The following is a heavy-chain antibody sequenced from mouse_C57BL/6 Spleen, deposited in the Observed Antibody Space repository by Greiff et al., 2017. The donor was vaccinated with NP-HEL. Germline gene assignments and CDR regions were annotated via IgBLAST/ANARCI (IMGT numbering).Heavy chain of an antibody. CDR3: ARRGVSMDY. Sequence: VQLQQSGAELVKPGASVKLSCTASGFNIKDYYMHWVKQRPEQGLEWIGRIDPEDGETKYAQKFQGKATITADTSSNTAYLQLSSLTSEDTAVYYCARRGVSMDYWGQGTSVTVSS. CDR1: GFNIKDYY. J-gene: IGHJ4*01. V-gene: IGHV14-2*01. CDR2: IDPEDGET.